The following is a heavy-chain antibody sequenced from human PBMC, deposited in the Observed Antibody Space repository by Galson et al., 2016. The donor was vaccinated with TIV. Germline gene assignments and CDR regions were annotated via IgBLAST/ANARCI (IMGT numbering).Heavy chain of an antibody. CDR1: GVSISSYH. CDR3: ARAPYGENWYFDL. Sequence: TLSLTCSVSGVSISSYHWTWIRQPPGKGLEWIGYFYYSGNTNYNYNPSLESRVTMSIDTSKSQLSLDLRSVTAADTAVYFCARAPYGENWYFDLWGRGTLVTVSS. J-gene: IGHJ2*01. D-gene: IGHD4-17*01. CDR2: FYYSGNTNY. V-gene: IGHV4-59*08.